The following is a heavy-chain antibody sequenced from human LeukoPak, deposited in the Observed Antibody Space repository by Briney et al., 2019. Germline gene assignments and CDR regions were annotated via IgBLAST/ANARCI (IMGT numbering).Heavy chain of an antibody. CDR1: GYTFTGYY. CDR3: ARTRYSGSYYWFDP. V-gene: IGHV1-2*04. CDR2: INPNSGGT. Sequence: ASVKVSCKASGYTFTGYYMHWVRQAPGQALEWMGWINPNSGGTNYAQKLQGWITMTRDTSISTAYMELSRLRSDDTAVYYCARTRYSGSYYWFDPCGQGTLVTVSS. J-gene: IGHJ5*02. D-gene: IGHD1-26*01.